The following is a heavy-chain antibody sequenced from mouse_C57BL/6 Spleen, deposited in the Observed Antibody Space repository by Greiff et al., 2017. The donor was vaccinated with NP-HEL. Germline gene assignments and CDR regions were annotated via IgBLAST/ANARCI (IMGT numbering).Heavy chain of an antibody. V-gene: IGHV1-50*01. CDR2: IDPSDSYT. CDR1: GYTFTSYW. CDR3: ARYHYGSGAY. D-gene: IGHD1-1*01. J-gene: IGHJ3*01. Sequence: VQLQQPGAELVKPGASVKLSCKASGYTFTSYWMQWVKQRPGQGLEWIGEIDPSDSYTNYIQKFKGKATLTVDTSSSTAYMQLISLTSEESAVYYCARYHYGSGAYWGQGTLVTVSA.